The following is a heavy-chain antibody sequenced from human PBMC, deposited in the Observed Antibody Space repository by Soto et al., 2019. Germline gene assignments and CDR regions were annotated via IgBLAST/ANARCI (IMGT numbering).Heavy chain of an antibody. CDR2: ISYDGSNK. CDR3: ARAYNSASETGEY. Sequence: QVQLVESGGGVVQPGRSLRLSCAASGFTFSSYAMHWVRQAPGKGLEWVAVISYDGSNKYYADSVKGRFTISRDNSKNTLYLQMNSLRAEDTAVYYGARAYNSASETGEYWGQGTLVTVSS. J-gene: IGHJ4*02. D-gene: IGHD6-6*01. CDR1: GFTFSSYA. V-gene: IGHV3-30-3*01.